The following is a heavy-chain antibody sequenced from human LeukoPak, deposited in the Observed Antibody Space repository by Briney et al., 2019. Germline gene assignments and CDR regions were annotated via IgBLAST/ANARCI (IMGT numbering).Heavy chain of an antibody. CDR1: GFTFSSYE. CDR3: ARDSSTRGMDV. Sequence: GGSLRLSCAASGFTFSSYEMNWVRQAPGKGLEWVSYISSSGSTIYYADSVKGRFTISRDNAKNSLYLQMNSLRAEDTAVYYCARDSSTRGMDVWGQGTTVTVSS. CDR2: ISSSGSTI. J-gene: IGHJ6*02. V-gene: IGHV3-48*03.